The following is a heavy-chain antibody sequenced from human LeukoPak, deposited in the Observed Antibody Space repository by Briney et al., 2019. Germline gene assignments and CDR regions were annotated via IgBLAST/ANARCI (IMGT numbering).Heavy chain of an antibody. Sequence: SETLSLTCTVSGGSISSGSYYWSWIRQPAGKGLEWIGRIYTSGSTNYNPSLKSRVTISVDTSKNQFSLKLSSVTAADTAVYYCARRRWIYSIAVAAPHRTPFDYWGQGTLVTVSS. V-gene: IGHV4-61*02. CDR3: ARRRWIYSIAVAAPHRTPFDY. CDR2: IYTSGST. CDR1: GGSISSGSYY. J-gene: IGHJ4*02. D-gene: IGHD6-19*01.